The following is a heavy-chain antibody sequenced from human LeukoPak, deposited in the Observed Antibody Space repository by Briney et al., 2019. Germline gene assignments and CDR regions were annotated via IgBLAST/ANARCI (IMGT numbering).Heavy chain of an antibody. D-gene: IGHD2-21*02. V-gene: IGHV1-24*01. J-gene: IGHJ6*02. CDR1: GYTLTELS. CDR3: ATVGGDPGYYYYGMDV. Sequence: EASVKDSCRVSGYTLTELSMHWVRQAPGKGLEWMGGFDPEDGETIYAQKFQGRVTMTEDTSTDTAYMELSSLRSEDTAVYYCATVGGDPGYYYYGMDVWGQGTTVTVSS. CDR2: FDPEDGET.